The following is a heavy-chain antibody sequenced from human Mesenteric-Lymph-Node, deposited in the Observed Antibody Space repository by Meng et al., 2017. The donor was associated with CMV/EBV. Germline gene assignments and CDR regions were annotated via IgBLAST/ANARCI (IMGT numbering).Heavy chain of an antibody. CDR2: IKQDGSEK. J-gene: IGHJ4*02. V-gene: IGHV3-7*01. CDR3: ARDRHHDY. CDR1: GFTFSAYW. Sequence: GESLKISCAASGFTFSAYWMTWVRQTPGKGLEWVANIKQDGSEKYYVDSVKGRFTISRDNAKNSVYLQMNSLRVEDTAVYYCARDRHHDYWGQGTLVTVSS.